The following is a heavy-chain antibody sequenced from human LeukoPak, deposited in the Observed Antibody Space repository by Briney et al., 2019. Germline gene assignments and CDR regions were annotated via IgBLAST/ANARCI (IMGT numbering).Heavy chain of an antibody. J-gene: IGHJ6*02. CDR3: AKVMRTATAWYYYGMDV. V-gene: IGHV3-23*01. D-gene: IGHD2-21*02. Sequence: GGSLRLSCAASGFTFSGYAMSWVRQAPGKGLEWVSAISGSGGSTYYADSVKGRFTISRDNSKNTLYLQMNSLRAEDTAVYYCAKVMRTATAWYYYGMDVWGQGTTVTVSS. CDR2: ISGSGGST. CDR1: GFTFSGYA.